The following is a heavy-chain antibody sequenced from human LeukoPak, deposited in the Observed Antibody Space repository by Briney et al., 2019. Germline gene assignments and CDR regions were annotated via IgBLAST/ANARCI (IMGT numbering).Heavy chain of an antibody. D-gene: IGHD4-11*01. V-gene: IGHV4-4*07. CDR1: GGSISSYY. CDR2: IYTSGST. CDR3: ARVDSNYDYYYYMDV. J-gene: IGHJ6*03. Sequence: SETLSLTCTASGGSISSYYWSWIRQPAGKGLEWSGRIYTSGSTNYNPSLKSRVTMSVDTSKNHFSLKLNTVTAADTAVYYCARVDSNYDYYYYMDVWGKGTTVTVSS.